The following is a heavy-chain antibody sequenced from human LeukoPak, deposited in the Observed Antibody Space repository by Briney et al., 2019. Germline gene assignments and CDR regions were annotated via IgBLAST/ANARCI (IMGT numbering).Heavy chain of an antibody. V-gene: IGHV3-23*01. CDR3: AKRDRRITMLVVDHDY. D-gene: IGHD3-22*01. CDR1: GFTFSSYA. CDR2: ISGSGGST. Sequence: PGGSLRLSCAASGFTFSSYAMSWVRQAPGKGLEWVSAISGSGGSTYYADSVKGRFTISRDNSKNTLYLQMNSLRAEDTAVYYCAKRDRRITMLVVDHDYWGHGTLVTVSS. J-gene: IGHJ4*01.